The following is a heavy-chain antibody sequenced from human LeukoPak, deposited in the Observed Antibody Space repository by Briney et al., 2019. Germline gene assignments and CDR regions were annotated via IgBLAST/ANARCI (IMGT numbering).Heavy chain of an antibody. CDR3: AARPGEVAVPYDY. CDR1: GFTFSTYA. D-gene: IGHD2-15*01. V-gene: IGHV3-23*01. CDR2: ISRGGDVT. Sequence: PGGSLRLSCAAPGFTFSTYAMTWVRQAPGKGLEWVSLISRGGDVTYYADSVKGRFTISRDSSKNTLYLQMHSLRAEDTAVYYCAARPGEVAVPYDYWGQGTLVTVSS. J-gene: IGHJ4*02.